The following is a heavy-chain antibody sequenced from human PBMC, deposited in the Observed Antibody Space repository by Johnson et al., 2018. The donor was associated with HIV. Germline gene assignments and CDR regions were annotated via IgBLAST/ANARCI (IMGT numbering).Heavy chain of an antibody. CDR3: AREEGSGEPPNAFDI. V-gene: IGHV3-11*04. CDR2: INTSGTTV. J-gene: IGHJ3*02. CDR1: GFSFGDCY. Sequence: QMLLVESGGGLVKPGGSLRLSCVASGFSFGDCYMSWIRQAPGKGLEWISDINTSGTTVHYSDSVKGRFAISRDNAKNSLYLQMNSLRAEDTAVYYCAREEGSGEPPNAFDIWGQGTMVTVSS. D-gene: IGHD3-16*01.